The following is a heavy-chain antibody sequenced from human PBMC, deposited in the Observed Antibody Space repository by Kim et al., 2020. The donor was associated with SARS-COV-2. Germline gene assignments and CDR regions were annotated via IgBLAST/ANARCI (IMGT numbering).Heavy chain of an antibody. Sequence: SETLSLTCTVSGGSISSSSYYWGWIRQPPGKGLEWIGSIYYSGSTYYNPSLKSRVTISVDTSKNQFSLKLSSVTAADTAVYYCYSGTVTTIYWGQGTLVTVSS. CDR1: GGSISSSSYY. J-gene: IGHJ4*02. D-gene: IGHD4-17*01. CDR3: YSGTVTTIY. CDR2: IYYSGST. V-gene: IGHV4-39*01.